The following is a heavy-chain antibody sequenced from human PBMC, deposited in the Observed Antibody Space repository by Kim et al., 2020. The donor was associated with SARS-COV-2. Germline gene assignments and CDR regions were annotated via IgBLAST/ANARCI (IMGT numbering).Heavy chain of an antibody. J-gene: IGHJ4*02. CDR2: INHSGST. D-gene: IGHD3-22*01. CDR1: GGSFSGYY. Sequence: SETLSLTCAVYGGSFSGYYWSWIRQPPGKGLEWIGEINHSGSTNYNPSLKSRVTISVDTSKNQFSLKLSSVTAAVTAVYYCARTTYYDSSVGYWGQGTLV. CDR3: ARTTYYDSSVGY. V-gene: IGHV4-34*01.